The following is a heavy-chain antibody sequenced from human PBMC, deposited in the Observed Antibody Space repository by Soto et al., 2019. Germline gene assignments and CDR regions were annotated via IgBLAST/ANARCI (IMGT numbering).Heavy chain of an antibody. V-gene: IGHV3-23*01. CDR2: ISGSGGST. J-gene: IGHJ4*02. CDR1: GFTFSSYA. CDR3: AKVRASKLRYFDWLPYN. Sequence: PWGSLRLSCAASGFTFSSYAMSWVRQAPGKGLEWVSAISGSGGSTYYADSVKGRFTISRDNSKNTLYLQMNSLRAEDTAVYYCAKVRASKLRYFDWLPYNWGQGTLVTVSS. D-gene: IGHD3-9*01.